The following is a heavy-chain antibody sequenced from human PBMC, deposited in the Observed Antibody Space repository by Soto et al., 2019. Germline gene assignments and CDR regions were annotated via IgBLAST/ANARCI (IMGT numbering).Heavy chain of an antibody. V-gene: IGHV3-23*01. Sequence: GGSLRLSCAASGFTFSSYAMSWVRQAPGKGLEWVSAISGSGGSTYYADSVKGRFTISRDNSKNTLYLQMNSLRAEDTAVYYCAKDRSPHASSIAVAGNSFDYWGQGTLVTVSS. CDR3: AKDRSPHASSIAVAGNSFDY. D-gene: IGHD6-19*01. CDR1: GFTFSSYA. J-gene: IGHJ4*02. CDR2: ISGSGGST.